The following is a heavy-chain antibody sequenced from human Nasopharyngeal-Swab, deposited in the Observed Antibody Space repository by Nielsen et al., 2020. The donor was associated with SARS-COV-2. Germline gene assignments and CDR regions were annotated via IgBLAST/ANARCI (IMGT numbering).Heavy chain of an antibody. CDR1: GFTFDDYA. CDR2: ISWNSGSI. V-gene: IGHV3-9*01. Sequence: SLKISCAASGFTFDDYAMHWVRQAPGKGPEWVSGISWNSGSIGYADSVKGRFTISRDNAKNSLYLQMNSLRAEDTALYYCAKAPYGDYTVGFDYWGQGTLVTVSS. CDR3: AKAPYGDYTVGFDY. D-gene: IGHD4-17*01. J-gene: IGHJ4*02.